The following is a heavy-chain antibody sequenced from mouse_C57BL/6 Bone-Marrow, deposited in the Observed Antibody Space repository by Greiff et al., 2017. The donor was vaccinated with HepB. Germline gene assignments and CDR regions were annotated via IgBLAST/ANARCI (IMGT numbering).Heavy chain of an antibody. CDR3: ARRGWYFDV. J-gene: IGHJ1*03. CDR1: GYTFTDYY. V-gene: IGHV1-26*01. Sequence: VQLQQSGPELVKPGASVKISCKASGYTFTDYYMNWVKQSHGKSLEWIGDINPNNGGTSYNQKFKGKATLTVDKSSSTAYMELRSLTSEDSAVYYCARRGWYFDVWGTGTTVTVSS. CDR2: INPNNGGT.